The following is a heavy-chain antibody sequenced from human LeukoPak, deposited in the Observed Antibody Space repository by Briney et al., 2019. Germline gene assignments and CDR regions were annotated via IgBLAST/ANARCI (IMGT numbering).Heavy chain of an antibody. Sequence: GGSLRLSCAASGFTFSNYALNWVRQAPGKGLEWVSTLSGIGGNTYYADSVKGRFTISRDTSKNTVFLQMNTLRAEDTAVYYCARSGYSNSFYYFDYWGQGILVTVSS. CDR3: ARSGYSNSFYYFDY. J-gene: IGHJ4*02. CDR2: LSGIGGNT. D-gene: IGHD6-13*01. CDR1: GFTFSNYA. V-gene: IGHV3-23*01.